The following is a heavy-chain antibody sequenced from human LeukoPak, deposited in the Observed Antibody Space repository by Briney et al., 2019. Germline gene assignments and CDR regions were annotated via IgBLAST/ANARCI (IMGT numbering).Heavy chain of an antibody. V-gene: IGHV3-21*06. Sequence: GGSLRLSCAASGCTFSSYSLNWVRQAPGKGLEWVSCITTNIYTYYADSLRGRFTISRDNSQNTVYLVMNSLRAEDTAVYDCARERDTSMVALDSWGQGTLVTVSS. CDR1: GCTFSSYS. CDR3: ARERDTSMVALDS. J-gene: IGHJ4*02. D-gene: IGHD5-18*01. CDR2: ITTNIYT.